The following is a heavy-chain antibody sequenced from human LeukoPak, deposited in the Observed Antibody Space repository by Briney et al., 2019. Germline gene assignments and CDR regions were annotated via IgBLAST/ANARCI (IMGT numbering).Heavy chain of an antibody. V-gene: IGHV4-4*07. Sequence: SETLSLTCTVSGGSISSYYWSWIRQPAGKGLEWIGRIYTSGSTNYNPPPKSRVTMSVDTSKNQFSLKLSSVTAADTAVYYCARGLLLWFGESRMDVWGQGTTVTVSS. CDR3: ARGLLLWFGESRMDV. J-gene: IGHJ6*02. CDR1: GGSISSYY. CDR2: IYTSGST. D-gene: IGHD3-10*01.